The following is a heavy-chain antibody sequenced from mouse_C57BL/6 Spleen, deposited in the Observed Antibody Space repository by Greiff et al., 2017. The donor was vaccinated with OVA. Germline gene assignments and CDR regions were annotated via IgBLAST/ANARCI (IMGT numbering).Heavy chain of an antibody. CDR2: IDPSDSYT. D-gene: IGHD4-1*01. Sequence: QVQLQQPGAELVMPGASVKLSCKASGYTFTSYWMHWVKQRPGQGLEWIGEIDPSDSYTNYTQKFKGKATLTVDQSSSTAYMQLSSLTSEDSAVYYCARTLTGFDYWGQGTTLTVSS. CDR3: ARTLTGFDY. J-gene: IGHJ2*01. CDR1: GYTFTSYW. V-gene: IGHV1-69*01.